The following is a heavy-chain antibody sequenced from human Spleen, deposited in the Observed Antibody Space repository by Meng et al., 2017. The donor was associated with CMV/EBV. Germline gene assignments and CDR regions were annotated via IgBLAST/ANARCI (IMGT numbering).Heavy chain of an antibody. D-gene: IGHD1/OR15-1a*01. V-gene: IGHV3-53*01. CDR1: GLTVSSNY. CDR3: ARDLRATWNNFPSVMDV. Sequence: GGSLRLSCAVSGLTVSSNYMSWVRQAPGKGLEWVSVIYSGGSTYYADSVKGRFTISRDKSMNTLYLQMNSLRADDTAMYYCARDLRATWNNFPSVMDVWGQGTTVTVSS. J-gene: IGHJ6*02. CDR2: IYSGGST.